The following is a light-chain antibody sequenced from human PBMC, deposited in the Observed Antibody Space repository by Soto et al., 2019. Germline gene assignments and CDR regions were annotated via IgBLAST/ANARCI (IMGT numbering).Light chain of an antibody. V-gene: IGLV2-14*01. CDR3: SSYTSSSHVV. Sequence: QSALNQPASVSGSPGQSITISCTGTSSDVGGYNYVSWYQQHPGKAPKLMIYDVSNRPSGVSNRFSGSKSGNTASLTISGLQAEDEADYYCSSYTSSSHVVFGGGTQLTVL. J-gene: IGLJ2*01. CDR1: SSDVGGYNY. CDR2: DVS.